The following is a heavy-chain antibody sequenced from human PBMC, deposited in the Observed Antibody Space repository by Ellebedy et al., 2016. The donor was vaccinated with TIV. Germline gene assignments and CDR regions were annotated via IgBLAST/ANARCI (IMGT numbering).Heavy chain of an antibody. J-gene: IGHJ4*02. CDR3: AKDYRGGSPRYIDY. CDR2: ISGRADST. D-gene: IGHD1-26*01. V-gene: IGHV3-23*01. Sequence: GGSLRLSCAASGFAFSNYAMSWVRQAPGKGLEWVSTISGRADSTYYADSVKGRFTISRDNSKSTLYVQMDSLTAEDTAVYFCAKDYRGGSPRYIDYWGQGTLVAVSS. CDR1: GFAFSNYA.